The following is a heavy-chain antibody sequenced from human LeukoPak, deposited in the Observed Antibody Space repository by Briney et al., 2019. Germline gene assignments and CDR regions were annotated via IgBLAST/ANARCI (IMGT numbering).Heavy chain of an antibody. J-gene: IGHJ4*02. D-gene: IGHD2-15*01. V-gene: IGHV3-33*06. CDR1: GFTFSSYG. CDR2: IWYDGSNK. Sequence: PGRSLRLSCAASGFTFSSYGMHWVRQAPGKGLEWVAVIWYDGSNKYYADSVKGRFTISRDNSKNTLYLQMNSLRAEDTAVYYCEKEDGGSCPDYWGQGTLVTVSS. CDR3: EKEDGGSCPDY.